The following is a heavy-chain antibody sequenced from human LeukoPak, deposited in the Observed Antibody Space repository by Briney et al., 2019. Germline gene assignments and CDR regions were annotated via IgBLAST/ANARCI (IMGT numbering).Heavy chain of an antibody. V-gene: IGHV3-23*01. CDR3: AKDPDYGLVYY. D-gene: IGHD4-17*01. Sequence: GGSLRLSCAASGFTFSSYAMSWVRQAPGKGLEWVSAISGSGGSTYYADSVKGRFTISRDNPKNTLYLQMNSLRAEDTAVYYCAKDPDYGLVYYWGQGTLVTVSS. J-gene: IGHJ4*02. CDR1: GFTFSSYA. CDR2: ISGSGGST.